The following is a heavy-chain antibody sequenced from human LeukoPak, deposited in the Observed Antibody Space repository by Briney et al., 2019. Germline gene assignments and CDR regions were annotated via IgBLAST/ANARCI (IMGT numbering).Heavy chain of an antibody. J-gene: IGHJ4*02. Sequence: KPSETLSLTCTVSGDSISSSYWGWIRQPAGKGLEWIGRIHTSGSTYYSPPLKSRVTMSVDTSTNQFSLKLSSVTAADTAMYYCARVRLGRGLDHWGQGTLVTVSS. CDR1: GDSISSSY. D-gene: IGHD6-19*01. V-gene: IGHV4-4*07. CDR3: ARVRLGRGLDH. CDR2: IHTSGST.